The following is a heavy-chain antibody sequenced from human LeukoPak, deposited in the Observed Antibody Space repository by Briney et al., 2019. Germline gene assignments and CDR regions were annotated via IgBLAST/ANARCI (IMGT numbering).Heavy chain of an antibody. D-gene: IGHD4-17*01. CDR3: ARGHPGSMTTCTNFDY. V-gene: IGHV4-61*02. CDR2: ICTSGST. Sequence: PSETLSLTCTVSGGSISSGSYCWSWIRQSAGKGLEWIGRICTSGSTKYNPSLKSRVTISVDTSKNQFSLKLSSVTAADTAVYYCARGHPGSMTTCTNFDYWGQGTLVTVSS. J-gene: IGHJ4*02. CDR1: GGSISSGSYC.